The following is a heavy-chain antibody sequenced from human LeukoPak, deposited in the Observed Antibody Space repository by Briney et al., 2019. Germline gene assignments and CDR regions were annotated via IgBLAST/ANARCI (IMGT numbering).Heavy chain of an antibody. Sequence: SETLSLTCTVSGGSIRSYYWSWIRQPPGKGLEWIGYIYYSGSTNYNPSLQSRVTISVDTSKNQFSLKLSSVTAADTAVYYCARINYYGSGSRDAFDIWGQGTMVTVSS. V-gene: IGHV4-59*01. CDR2: IYYSGST. CDR3: ARINYYGSGSRDAFDI. D-gene: IGHD3-10*01. J-gene: IGHJ3*02. CDR1: GGSIRSYY.